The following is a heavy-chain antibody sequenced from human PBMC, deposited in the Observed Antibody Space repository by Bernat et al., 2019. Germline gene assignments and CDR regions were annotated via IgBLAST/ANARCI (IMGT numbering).Heavy chain of an antibody. V-gene: IGHV4-30-2*01. J-gene: IGHJ3*02. Sequence: QLQLQESGSGLVKPSQTLSLTCAVSGGSVNSGGYSWSWIRQPPGKGLEWIAYTYSSGSTYYNPSLKSRVAISVDESKNQFSLKLNSVTAADTAMYYCARRSGSTGWGDAFDIWGQGTMVTVSS. CDR3: ARRSGSTGWGDAFDI. CDR1: GGSVNSGGYS. D-gene: IGHD2-8*02. CDR2: TYSSGST.